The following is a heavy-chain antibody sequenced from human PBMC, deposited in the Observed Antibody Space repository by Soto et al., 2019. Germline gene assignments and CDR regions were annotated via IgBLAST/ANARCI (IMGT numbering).Heavy chain of an antibody. J-gene: IGHJ6*02. CDR1: GGSVTSGTYY. CDR2: IYSSGST. V-gene: IGHV4-61*01. Sequence: QVQLQESGPGLVKPSETLSLTCTVSGGSVTSGTYYWSWIRQPPGKGLEWIGYIYSSGSTNYNRSLKSRVTTSVDTSKTQFSLKVTSVTAADTAMYYCAREDFYNGLDVWGQGTTVTVSS. CDR3: AREDFYNGLDV.